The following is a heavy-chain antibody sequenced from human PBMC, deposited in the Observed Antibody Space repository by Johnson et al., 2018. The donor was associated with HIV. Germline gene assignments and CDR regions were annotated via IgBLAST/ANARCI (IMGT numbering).Heavy chain of an antibody. V-gene: IGHV3-72*01. CDR3: ARVGRVYDSSGYAIDAFDI. CDR2: TRNKANSYTT. CDR1: GFTFSDHY. Sequence: VQLVESGGGLVQPGGSLRLSCAASGFTFSDHYMDWVRQAPGKVLEWVGRTRNKANSYTTEYAASVKGRFTISRDDSKNSLYLQMNSLKTEDTAVYYCARVGRVYDSSGYAIDAFDIWGQGTMVTVSS. J-gene: IGHJ3*02. D-gene: IGHD3-22*01.